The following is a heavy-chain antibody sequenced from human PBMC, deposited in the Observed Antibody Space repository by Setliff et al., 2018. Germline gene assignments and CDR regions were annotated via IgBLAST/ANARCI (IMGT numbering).Heavy chain of an antibody. V-gene: IGHV1-46*01. D-gene: IGHD6-13*01. J-gene: IGHJ4*02. CDR3: GRAGVAAADRKGLLDH. CDR2: INPGGGSA. Sequence: VKVSCKATGYTLSRHYMHWVRQAPEQGLEWMGIINPGGGSASIVEKFQGRVTMASDTSTSTVYLDLSGLTSEDTAVYYCGRAGVAAADRKGLLDHWGQGTLVTVS. CDR1: GYTLSRHY.